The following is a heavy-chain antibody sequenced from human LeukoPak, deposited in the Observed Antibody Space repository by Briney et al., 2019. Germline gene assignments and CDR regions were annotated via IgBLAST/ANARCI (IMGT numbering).Heavy chain of an antibody. V-gene: IGHV3-30*04. Sequence: PGRSLRLSCAASGFTFSSYAVHWVRQAPGKGLEWVAVISYDGSNKYYADSVKGRFTISRDNSKNTLYLQMNSLRAEDTAVYYCARDSKEYYYYYYGMDVWGQGTTVTVSS. CDR3: ARDSKEYYYYYYGMDV. CDR2: ISYDGSNK. CDR1: GFTFSSYA. J-gene: IGHJ6*02. D-gene: IGHD2/OR15-2a*01.